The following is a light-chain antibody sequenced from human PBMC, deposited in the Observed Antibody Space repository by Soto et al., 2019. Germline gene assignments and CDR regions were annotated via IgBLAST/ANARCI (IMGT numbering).Light chain of an antibody. CDR3: QQYTNWPYT. V-gene: IGKV3-15*01. Sequence: EIVMTQSPSTLSVSPGERASLSCRASQSVGSNLAWYQQTAGKAPRLLIYGASTRATGIPSRFSGSGSGTEFTLTISILQSEDFAVYSCQQYTNWPYTFGQGTKLEIK. CDR1: QSVGSN. CDR2: GAS. J-gene: IGKJ2*01.